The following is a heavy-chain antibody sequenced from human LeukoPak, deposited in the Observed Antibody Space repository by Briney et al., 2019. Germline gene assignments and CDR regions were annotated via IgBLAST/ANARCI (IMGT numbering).Heavy chain of an antibody. CDR3: AKGAVAGDYYYYGMDV. CDR2: ISWNSGSI. D-gene: IGHD6-19*01. CDR1: GFTFDDYA. V-gene: IGHV3-9*01. J-gene: IGHJ6*02. Sequence: PGRSLRLSCAASGFTFDDYAMHCVRQAPGKGLEWVSGISWNSGSIGYADSVKGRFTISRDNAKNSLYLQMNSLRAEDTALYYCAKGAVAGDYYYYGMDVWGQGTTVTVSS.